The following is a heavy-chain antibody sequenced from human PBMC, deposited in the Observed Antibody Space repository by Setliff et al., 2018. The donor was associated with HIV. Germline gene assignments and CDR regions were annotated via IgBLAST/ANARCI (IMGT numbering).Heavy chain of an antibody. Sequence: ASVKVSCKASGYSFHSYDINWVRQAPGQGLEWMAWISPYNGKTEYAEKFQARFTVTADTSTSTAYMELRSLRSDDTGGEREDHYDRFLDHWGQGTLVTVSS. CDR2: ISPYNGKT. D-gene: IGHD3-22*01. V-gene: IGHV1-18*02. CDR3: DHYDRFLDH. J-gene: IGHJ5*02. CDR1: GYSFHSYD.